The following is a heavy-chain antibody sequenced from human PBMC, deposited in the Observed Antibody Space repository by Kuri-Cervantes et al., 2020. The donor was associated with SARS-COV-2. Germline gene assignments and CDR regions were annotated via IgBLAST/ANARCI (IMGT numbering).Heavy chain of an antibody. CDR3: ARGDLCYDTGWDD. D-gene: IGHD5-12*01. CDR2: ISYDGSNK. Sequence: GESLKISCAAPGFTFSSYGMHWVRQAPGKGLEGVAVISYDGSNKYYADSVKGRFTISRDNSKNTLYLQMNSLRAEDTDVYYCARGDLCYDTGWDDWGQGTPVTVSS. J-gene: IGHJ4*02. V-gene: IGHV3-30*03. CDR1: GFTFSSYG.